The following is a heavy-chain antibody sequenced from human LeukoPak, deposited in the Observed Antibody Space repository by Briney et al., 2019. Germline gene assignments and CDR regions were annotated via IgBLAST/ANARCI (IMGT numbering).Heavy chain of an antibody. CDR3: ARAPAEIGGYYPVYFLH. D-gene: IGHD3-22*01. Sequence: PGGSLRLSCAAAGFTFSRYWMHWGRHAPGKGLVWVSRIKIDGSTNYADSVKGRFTISRDNAKNTVSLQTNSLRAEDTGVYYCARAPAEIGGYYPVYFLHWRQGTLVTVSS. J-gene: IGHJ1*01. CDR2: IKIDGST. V-gene: IGHV3-74*01. CDR1: GFTFSRYW.